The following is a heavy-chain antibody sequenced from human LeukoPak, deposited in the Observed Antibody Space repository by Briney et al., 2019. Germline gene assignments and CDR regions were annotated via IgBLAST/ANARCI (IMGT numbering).Heavy chain of an antibody. CDR3: ARLAVAGPYDAFDI. CDR2: MYYSGST. Sequence: SETLSLTCTVSGGSISSYYWSWIRQPPGKGLEWIGYMYYSGSTNYSPSLKSRVTISVDTSKNQFSLKLSSVTAADTAVYYCARLAVAGPYDAFDIWGQGTMVTVSS. D-gene: IGHD6-19*01. V-gene: IGHV4-59*08. CDR1: GGSISSYY. J-gene: IGHJ3*02.